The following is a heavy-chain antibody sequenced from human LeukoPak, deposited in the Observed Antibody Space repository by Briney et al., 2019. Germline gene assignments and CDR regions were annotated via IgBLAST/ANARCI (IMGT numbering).Heavy chain of an antibody. CDR3: AREESSSSLGY. Sequence: EASVKVSCKVSGYTLTELSIHWVRQAPGKGLEWMGGFDPEDGETIYAQKFQGRVTITADKSTSTAYMELSSLRSEDTAVYYCAREESSSSLGYWGQGTLVTVSS. J-gene: IGHJ4*02. CDR2: FDPEDGET. CDR1: GYTLTELS. D-gene: IGHD6-6*01. V-gene: IGHV1-24*01.